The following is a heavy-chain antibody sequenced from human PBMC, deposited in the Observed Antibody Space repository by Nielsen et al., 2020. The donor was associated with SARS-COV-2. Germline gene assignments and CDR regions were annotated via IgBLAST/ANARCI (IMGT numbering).Heavy chain of an antibody. CDR2: IYYSGST. CDR1: GGSISSGDYY. Sequence: SETLSLTCTVSGGSISSGDYYWSWIRQPPGKGLEWIGYIYYSGSTYYNPSLKSRVTISVDTSKNQFSLKLSSVTAADTAVYYCARDTVVKYAFDIWGQGTMVTVSS. D-gene: IGHD4-23*01. V-gene: IGHV4-30-4*02. J-gene: IGHJ3*02. CDR3: ARDTVVKYAFDI.